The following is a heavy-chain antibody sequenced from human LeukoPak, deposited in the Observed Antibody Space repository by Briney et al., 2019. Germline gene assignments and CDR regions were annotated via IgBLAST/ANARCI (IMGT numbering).Heavy chain of an antibody. D-gene: IGHD6-19*01. CDR1: GYSISSGYY. CDR3: ARVPLAVAGSGYFDL. Sequence: PSETLSLTCTVSGYSISSGYYWGWIRQPPGKGLEWIGSIYHSGSTYYNPSLKSRVTISVDTSKNQFSLKLSSVTAADTAVYYCARVPLAVAGSGYFDLWGHGTLVTVSS. J-gene: IGHJ2*01. CDR2: IYHSGST. V-gene: IGHV4-38-2*02.